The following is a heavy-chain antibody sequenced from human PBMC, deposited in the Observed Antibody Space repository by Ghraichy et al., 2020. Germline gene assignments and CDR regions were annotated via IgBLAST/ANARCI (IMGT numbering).Heavy chain of an antibody. D-gene: IGHD3-22*01. CDR2: IYSDGSRT. CDR1: GSTFSSYA. V-gene: IGHV3-23*03. J-gene: IGHJ4*02. Sequence: GGSLRLSCAASGSTFSSYAMSWVRQAPGKGLESVSIIYSDGSRTFYADSVKGRFTISRDNSKNTLYLQMNSLRAEDTAVYYCANLGGSSGPILSWGQGTLVTISS. CDR3: ANLGGSSGPILS.